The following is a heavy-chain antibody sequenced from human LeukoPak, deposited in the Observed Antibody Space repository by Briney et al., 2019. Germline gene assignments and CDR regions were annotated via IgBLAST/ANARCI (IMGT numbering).Heavy chain of an antibody. V-gene: IGHV4-34*01. D-gene: IGHD1-26*01. CDR1: GGSFSGYY. CDR3: ARGLRIGRWFDP. J-gene: IGHJ5*02. Sequence: SETLSLTCAVYGGSFSGYYWSWIRQPPGKGLEWIGEVNHSGSTNYNPSLKSRVTISVDTSKNQFSLKLSSVTAADTAVYYCARGLRIGRWFDPWGQGTLVTVSS. CDR2: VNHSGST.